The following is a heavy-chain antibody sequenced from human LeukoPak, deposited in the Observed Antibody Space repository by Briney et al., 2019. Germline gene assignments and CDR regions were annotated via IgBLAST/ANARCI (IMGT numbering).Heavy chain of an antibody. J-gene: IGHJ6*02. D-gene: IGHD5-18*01. Sequence: GGFLRLSCAASGFTFSSYAMHWVRQAPGKGLEWVAVISYDGSNKYYADSVKGRFTISRANSKNTLYLQMNSLRAEDTAVYYCARETRYSYGTVGMDVWGQGTTVTVSS. CDR2: ISYDGSNK. CDR3: ARETRYSYGTVGMDV. V-gene: IGHV3-30-3*01. CDR1: GFTFSSYA.